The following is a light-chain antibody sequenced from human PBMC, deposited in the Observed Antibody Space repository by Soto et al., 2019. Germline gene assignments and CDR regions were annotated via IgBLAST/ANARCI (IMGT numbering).Light chain of an antibody. J-gene: IGKJ2*01. CDR2: GVS. CDR1: QSVSSK. CDR3: QQYNNWPHT. V-gene: IGKV3-15*01. Sequence: EIVMTQSPATLSVSPGERATLSCRASQSVSSKLAWFQQKPGQAPSLLFYGVSTRATGVPVRFSGSGSGTEFTLTINSLQSEDFAVYYCQQYNNWPHTFGQGTKVDIK.